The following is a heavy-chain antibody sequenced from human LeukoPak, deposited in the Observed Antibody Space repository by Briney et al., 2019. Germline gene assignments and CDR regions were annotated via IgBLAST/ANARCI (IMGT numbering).Heavy chain of an antibody. CDR1: GGSISSYY. CDR3: ARDLGIAARPDY. D-gene: IGHD6-6*01. V-gene: IGHV4-59*12. CDR2: IYYSGST. J-gene: IGHJ4*02. Sequence: SETLSLTCTVSGGSISSYYWSWIRQPPGKGQEWIGYIYYSGSTNYNPSLKSRVTISVDTSKNQFSLKLSSVTAADTAVYYCARDLGIAARPDYWGQGTLVTVSS.